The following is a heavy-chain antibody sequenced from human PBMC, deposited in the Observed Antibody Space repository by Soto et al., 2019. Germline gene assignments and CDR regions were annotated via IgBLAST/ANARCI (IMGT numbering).Heavy chain of an antibody. J-gene: IGHJ6*02. D-gene: IGHD6-19*01. CDR1: GGTFSFYG. V-gene: IGHV1-69*06. Sequence: QVQLVQSEAEVKEPGSSVKVSCKASGGTFSFYGVNWVRQAPGQGLEWMGGISSVFGAAKFAQRFQGRLSITADKSTGTVYMDLSGLRSDDSAVYHCARDMALAALSHGMDVWGQGTLVTVSS. CDR3: ARDMALAALSHGMDV. CDR2: ISSVFGAA.